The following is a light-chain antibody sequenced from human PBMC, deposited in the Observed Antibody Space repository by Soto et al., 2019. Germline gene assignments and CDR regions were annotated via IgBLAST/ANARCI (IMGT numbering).Light chain of an antibody. CDR3: QQYGSSPPT. V-gene: IGKV3-20*01. J-gene: IGKJ1*01. CDR1: QSVSSSY. Sequence: EIVLTQSPGTLSLSPGERDRLSCRASQSVSSSYLAWYQKKPGQAPRLLIYGASSRATGIPDRFSGSGSGTDFNLTISRLETEDFAVYYCQQYGSSPPTSGQGTKLDIK. CDR2: GAS.